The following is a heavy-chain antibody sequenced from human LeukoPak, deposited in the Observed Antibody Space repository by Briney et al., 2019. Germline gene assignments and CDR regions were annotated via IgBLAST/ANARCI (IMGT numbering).Heavy chain of an antibody. J-gene: IGHJ4*02. CDR2: IYSGGST. Sequence: GGSLRLSCAASGFTFSSYSMNWVRQAPGKGLEWVSVIYSGGSTYYADSVKGRFTISRDNAKNSLYPQMNSLRAEDTAVYYCARDLMVRGVNPFDYWGQGTLVTVSS. D-gene: IGHD3-10*01. V-gene: IGHV3-66*01. CDR3: ARDLMVRGVNPFDY. CDR1: GFTFSSYS.